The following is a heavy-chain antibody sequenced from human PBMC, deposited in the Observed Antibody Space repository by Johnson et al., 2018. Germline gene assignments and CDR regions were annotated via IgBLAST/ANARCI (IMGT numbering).Heavy chain of an antibody. CDR3: ARDGQPRDYYYYGMDV. V-gene: IGHV3-33*01. CDR2: IWYDGSNK. Sequence: QVQLVQSGGGVVQPGRSLRLSCAASGFTFSSYGMHWVRQAPGKGLEWVAVIWYDGSNKYYADSVKGRFTISRDNSKNTLYLQMNSLRAEDTAVYYCARDGQPRDYYYYGMDVGGQGTTVTVS. J-gene: IGHJ6*02. CDR1: GFTFSSYG.